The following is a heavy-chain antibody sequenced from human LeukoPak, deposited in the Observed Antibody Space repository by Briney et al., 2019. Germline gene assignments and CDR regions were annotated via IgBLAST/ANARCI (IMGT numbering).Heavy chain of an antibody. CDR1: GGSVSSGSYY. CDR2: VYYSGST. V-gene: IGHV4-61*01. D-gene: IGHD3-10*01. J-gene: IGHJ2*01. CDR3: ARDWMSRPFYSFASGSSRGHFDL. Sequence: SETLSLTCSVSGGSVSSGSYYWSWIRQSPGQGLEWIGYVYYSGSTNYNPSLKSRVTISVDTSKNQFSLKLTSVTATDTAVYYRARDWMSRPFYSFASGSSRGHFDLWGRGTLVTVSS.